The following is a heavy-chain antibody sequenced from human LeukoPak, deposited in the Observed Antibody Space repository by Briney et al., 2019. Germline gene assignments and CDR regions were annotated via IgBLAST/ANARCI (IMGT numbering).Heavy chain of an antibody. CDR2: INPNSGGT. V-gene: IGHV1-2*06. Sequence: ASVKVSCKASGYTFTAFYMHWVRQAPGQGLEWMGRINPNSGGTKYALKFQGRVTMTTDTSINTAYLELSRLRSDDTAVYYCARGYSSSWLDYWGQGTLVTVSS. D-gene: IGHD6-13*01. J-gene: IGHJ4*02. CDR1: GYTFTAFY. CDR3: ARGYSSSWLDY.